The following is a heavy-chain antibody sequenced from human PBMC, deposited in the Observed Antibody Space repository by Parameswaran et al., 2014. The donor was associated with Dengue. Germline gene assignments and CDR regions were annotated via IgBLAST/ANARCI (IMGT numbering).Heavy chain of an antibody. D-gene: IGHD2-2*02. CDR3: ARDGPAAIFKQLWSYRARERWFDP. Sequence: RWIRQPPGKGLEWIGEINHSGSTNYNPSLKSRVTISVDTSKNQFSLKLSSVTAADTAVYYCARDGPAAIFKQLWSYRARERWFDPWGQGTLVTVSS. V-gene: IGHV4-34*01. J-gene: IGHJ5*02. CDR2: INHSGST.